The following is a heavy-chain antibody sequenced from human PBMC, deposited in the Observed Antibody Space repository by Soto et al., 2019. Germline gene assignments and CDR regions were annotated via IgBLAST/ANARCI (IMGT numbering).Heavy chain of an antibody. V-gene: IGHV4-31*03. CDR3: ARHGRDEAQSPNSWFDP. J-gene: IGHJ5*02. CDR2: IYYSGST. Sequence: SETLSLTCTVSGGSISSGDYYWSWIRQHPGKGLEWIGYIYYSGSTYYNPSLKSRVTISVDTSKNQFSLKLSSVTAADTAVYYCARHGRDEAQSPNSWFDPWGQGALVTVSS. D-gene: IGHD2-8*01. CDR1: GGSISSGDYY.